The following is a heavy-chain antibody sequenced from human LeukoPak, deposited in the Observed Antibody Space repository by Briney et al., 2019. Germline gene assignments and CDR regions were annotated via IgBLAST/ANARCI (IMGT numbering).Heavy chain of an antibody. Sequence: GGSLRLSCAASGFTVSSNYMSWVRQAPGKGLEWVSVIYSGGSTYYADSVKGRFTISRDNSKNTLYLQMNSLRAEDTAVYYCARVGRSRTAAGFGAFDIWGQGTTVTVCS. V-gene: IGHV3-53*01. CDR2: IYSGGST. D-gene: IGHD6-25*01. CDR1: GFTVSSNY. J-gene: IGHJ3*02. CDR3: ARVGRSRTAAGFGAFDI.